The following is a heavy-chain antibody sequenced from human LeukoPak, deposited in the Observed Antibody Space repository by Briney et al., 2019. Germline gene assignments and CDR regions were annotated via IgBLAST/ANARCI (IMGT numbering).Heavy chain of an antibody. V-gene: IGHV3-7*01. CDR3: ARDRAHYGSGSGTRKFDP. CDR2: IKQDGSEK. J-gene: IGHJ5*02. D-gene: IGHD3-10*01. CDR1: GFTLSSYA. Sequence: PGGSLRLSCAASGFTLSSYAMSWVRQAPGKGLEWVANIKQDGSEKYYVDSVKGRFTISRDNAKNSLYLQMNSLRAEDTAVYYCARDRAHYGSGSGTRKFDPWGQGTLVTVSS.